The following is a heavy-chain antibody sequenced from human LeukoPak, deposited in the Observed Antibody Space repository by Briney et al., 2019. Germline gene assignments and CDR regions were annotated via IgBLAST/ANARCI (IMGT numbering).Heavy chain of an antibody. CDR2: IKQDGSEK. Sequence: GGSLRLSCAASGFTFSSYWMSWVRQAPGKGLEWVANIKQDGSEKYYVDSVKGRFTISRDNAKNSLYLQMNSLRAEDTAVYYCARDWEYNWNYYFDYWGQGTLVTVSS. D-gene: IGHD1-7*01. J-gene: IGHJ4*02. CDR1: GFTFSSYW. CDR3: ARDWEYNWNYYFDY. V-gene: IGHV3-7*01.